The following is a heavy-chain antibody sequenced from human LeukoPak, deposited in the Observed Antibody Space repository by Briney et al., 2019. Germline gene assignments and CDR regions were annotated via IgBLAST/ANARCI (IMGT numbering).Heavy chain of an antibody. CDR2: IYYSGST. CDR1: GGSISSYY. D-gene: IGHD3-3*01. CDR3: ARHGVWSPIDY. J-gene: IGHJ4*02. V-gene: IGHV4-59*08. Sequence: SETLSLTCTVSGGSISSYYWSWIRQPPGKGLEWIGYIYYSGSTNYNPSLKSRVTISVDTSKNQFSLKLSSVTAADTAVYYCARHGVWSPIDYWGQGTLVTVSS.